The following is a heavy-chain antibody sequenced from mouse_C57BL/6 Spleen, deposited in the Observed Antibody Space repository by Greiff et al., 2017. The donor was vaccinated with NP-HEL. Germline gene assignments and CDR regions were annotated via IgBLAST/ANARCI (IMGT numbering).Heavy chain of an antibody. J-gene: IGHJ4*01. CDR3: ARKGTYYSNFYAMDY. V-gene: IGHV1-18*01. CDR2: INPNNGGT. D-gene: IGHD2-5*01. CDR1: GYTFTDYN. Sequence: EVQLQESGPELVKPGASVKIPCKASGYTFTDYNMDWVKQSHGKSLEWIGDINPNNGGTIYNQKFKGKATLTVDKSSSTAYMELRSITSEDTAVYYCARKGTYYSNFYAMDYWGQGTSVTVSS.